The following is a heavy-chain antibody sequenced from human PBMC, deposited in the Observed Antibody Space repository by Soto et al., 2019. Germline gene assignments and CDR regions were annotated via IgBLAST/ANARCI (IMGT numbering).Heavy chain of an antibody. Sequence: PSETLSLTCTVSGGSVTNSSYYWGWIRQSPGKGLEWIGSVYYRGRSYSKSSVKSRVTISVDTSKNRFSLSLNSVTASDTAVYFCVSQRTTVPTQAYFDSWDPGA. CDR1: GGSVTNSSYY. D-gene: IGHD4-17*01. CDR3: VSQRTTVPTQAYFDS. J-gene: IGHJ4*02. CDR2: VYYRGRS. V-gene: IGHV4-39*01.